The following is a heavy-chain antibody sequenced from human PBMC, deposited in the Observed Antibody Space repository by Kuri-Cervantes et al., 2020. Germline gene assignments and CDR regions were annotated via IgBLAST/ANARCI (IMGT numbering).Heavy chain of an antibody. CDR3: ARGGAPWFDP. D-gene: IGHD1-26*01. Sequence: SGTLSLTCTVSGGSISSYYGSWIRQPPGKGLEWIGYIYYSGSTNYNPSLKSRVTISVDTTKNQFSLKLSSVTAADTAVYYCARGGAPWFDPWGQGTLVTVSS. CDR2: IYYSGST. V-gene: IGHV4-59*01. J-gene: IGHJ5*02. CDR1: GGSISSYY.